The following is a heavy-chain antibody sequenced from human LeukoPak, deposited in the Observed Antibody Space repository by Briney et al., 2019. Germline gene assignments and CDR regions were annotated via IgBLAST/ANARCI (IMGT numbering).Heavy chain of an antibody. V-gene: IGHV4-61*02. J-gene: IGHJ4*02. CDR1: GGSISSGSYY. Sequence: SQTLSLTCTVSGGSISSGSYYWSWIRQPAGKGLEWIGRIYTSGSTNYNPSLKSRVTISVDTSKNQFSLKLSSVTAADTAVYYCARKPGSSSWYKSPDYWGQGTLVTVSS. CDR2: IYTSGST. D-gene: IGHD6-13*01. CDR3: ARKPGSSSWYKSPDY.